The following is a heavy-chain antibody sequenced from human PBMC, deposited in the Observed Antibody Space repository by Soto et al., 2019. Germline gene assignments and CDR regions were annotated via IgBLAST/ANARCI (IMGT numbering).Heavy chain of an antibody. CDR3: ATAGPVTARTNTRDSWFDP. CDR1: GGTFRTYS. J-gene: IGHJ5*02. V-gene: IGHV1-69*02. CDR2: IIPILDMT. D-gene: IGHD5-18*01. Sequence: QLQLVQSGAEVKKPGSSVKVSCTSSGGTFRTYSINWVRQAPGQGLEWMGRIIPILDMTNYAQKFQGRVTISADEITSTAYMTLNPLASQDTAMYYCATAGPVTARTNTRDSWFDPCGQGTLVTVSS.